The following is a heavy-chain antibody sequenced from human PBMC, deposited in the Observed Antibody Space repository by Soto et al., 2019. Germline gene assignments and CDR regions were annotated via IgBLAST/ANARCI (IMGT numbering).Heavy chain of an antibody. CDR3: GASSRKDYHFAMDV. J-gene: IGHJ6*02. D-gene: IGHD6-6*01. CDR1: GFSVSSSD. CDR2: IYSGGST. Sequence: TGGSLRLSCAASGFSVSSSDMSWVRQVPGEGLEWVSVIYSGGSTHDADYVKGRFSVSRDTSKNTVDLQMNSLRVDDTAVYYCGASSRKDYHFAMDVWGPGTAVTVSS. V-gene: IGHV3-53*01.